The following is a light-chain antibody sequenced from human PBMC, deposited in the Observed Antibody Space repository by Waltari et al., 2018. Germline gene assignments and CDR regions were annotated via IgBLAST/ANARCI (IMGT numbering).Light chain of an antibody. CDR1: QSINSY. Sequence: EIVLTQSPATLSLSPGERATLSCRASQSINSYLARYQQKPGQAPRLLIYDASNRATGVPARFSGSGSGSDFTLTISSLDPEDFAVYYCQQRYNWPLTFGQGTRLEIK. J-gene: IGKJ5*01. CDR3: QQRYNWPLT. V-gene: IGKV3-11*01. CDR2: DAS.